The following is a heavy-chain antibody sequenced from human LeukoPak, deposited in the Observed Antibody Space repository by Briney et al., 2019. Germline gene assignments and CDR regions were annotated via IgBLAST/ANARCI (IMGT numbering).Heavy chain of an antibody. V-gene: IGHV4-59*01. J-gene: IGHJ3*02. Sequence: SETLALNWTVSGGSISSYYWRWIRQPPGKGLGWIGYIYYSGSTNYNPSPKSRVTISVDTSKNQFSLKLSSVTAADTAVYYCARGFTIQLWPPDAFDIWGQGTMVTVSS. CDR3: ARGFTIQLWPPDAFDI. CDR1: GGSISSYY. CDR2: IYYSGST. D-gene: IGHD5-18*01.